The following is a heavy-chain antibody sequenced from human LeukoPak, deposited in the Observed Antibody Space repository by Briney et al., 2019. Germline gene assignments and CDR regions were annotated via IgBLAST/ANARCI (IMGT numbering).Heavy chain of an antibody. CDR3: ARSYGDYGYFDY. CDR1: GGSISSSSYY. Sequence: SETLSLTCTVSGGSISSSSYYWGWIRQPPGKGLEWIGGIYYSGSTYYNPSLKSRVTISVDTSKNQFSLKLSSVTAADTAVYYCARSYGDYGYFDYWGQGTLVTVSS. CDR2: IYYSGST. J-gene: IGHJ4*02. V-gene: IGHV4-39*01. D-gene: IGHD4-17*01.